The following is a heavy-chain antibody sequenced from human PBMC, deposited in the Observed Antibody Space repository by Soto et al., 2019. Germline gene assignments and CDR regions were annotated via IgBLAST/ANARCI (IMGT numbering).Heavy chain of an antibody. V-gene: IGHV4-39*01. CDR3: ARRGSSSWYGY. CDR1: GGSISSSSYY. D-gene: IGHD6-13*01. J-gene: IGHJ4*02. Sequence: QLQLQESGPGLVKPSETLSLTCTVSGGSISSSSYYWGWIRQPPGKGLEWIESIYYSGSTYYNPSFKSRVTISVDTSKSQCSLKLSSVTAADTAAYYCARRGSSSWYGYWGQGTLVTVSS. CDR2: IYYSGST.